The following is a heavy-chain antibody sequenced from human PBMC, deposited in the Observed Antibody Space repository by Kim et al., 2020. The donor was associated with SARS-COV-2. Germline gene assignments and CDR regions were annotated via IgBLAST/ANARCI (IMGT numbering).Heavy chain of an antibody. CDR3: ANYDHETLVAFAV. Sequence: SETLSLTCTVSGASISRYYWSWIRQSAERGLEWMGYFYYDGTSNYNPSLKSRVTMSLDTSEKQFSLKLTSVTAADTAIYYCANYDHETLVAFAVWGQGTMVTVS. CDR2: FYYDGTS. D-gene: IGHD3-22*01. J-gene: IGHJ3*01. CDR1: GASISRYY. V-gene: IGHV4-59*13.